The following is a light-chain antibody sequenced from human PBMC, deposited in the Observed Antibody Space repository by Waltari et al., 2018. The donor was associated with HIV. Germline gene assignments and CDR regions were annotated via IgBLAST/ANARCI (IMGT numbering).Light chain of an antibody. V-gene: IGKV1-9*01. CDR1: QGISSS. J-gene: IGKJ4*01. Sequence: DIQLTQSPSFLSASVGDGLTITCRASQGISSSLAWYQQKPGKAPNLLIFDASTLQVGVPSRFSGSGSGTECTLTVDSLQPEDFATYYCQQLKSYPHTFGGGTRVEI. CDR3: QQLKSYPHT. CDR2: DAS.